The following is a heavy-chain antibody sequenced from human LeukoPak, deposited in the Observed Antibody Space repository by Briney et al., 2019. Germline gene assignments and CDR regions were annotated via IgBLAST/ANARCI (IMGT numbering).Heavy chain of an antibody. CDR1: GGSISSSSYY. J-gene: IGHJ3*02. CDR2: IYYSGST. V-gene: IGHV4-61*01. Sequence: PSETLSLTCTVSGGSISSSSYYWSWIRQPPGKGLEWIGYIYYSGSTNYNPSLKSRVTISVDTSKNQFSLKLSSVTAADTAVYYCARHRLAYCSGGSCYSDAFDIWGQGTMVTVSS. CDR3: ARHRLAYCSGGSCYSDAFDI. D-gene: IGHD2-15*01.